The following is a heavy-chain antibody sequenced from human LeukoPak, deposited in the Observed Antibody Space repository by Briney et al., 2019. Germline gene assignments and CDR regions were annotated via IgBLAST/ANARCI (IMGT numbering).Heavy chain of an antibody. CDR2: INPSGGST. CDR1: GYTFTSYY. CDR3: ALSLPDDYGAPYYYYGMDV. Sequence: ASVKVSCKASGYTFTSYYMHWVRQAPGQGLEWMGIINPSGGSTSYAQKFQGRVTMTRDTSTSTVYMELSSLRSEDTAVYYCALSLPDDYGAPYYYYGMDVCGQGTTVTVSS. V-gene: IGHV1-46*01. J-gene: IGHJ6*02. D-gene: IGHD4-17*01.